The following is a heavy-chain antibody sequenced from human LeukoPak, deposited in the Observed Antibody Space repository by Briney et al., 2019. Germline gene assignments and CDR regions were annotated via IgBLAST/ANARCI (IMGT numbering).Heavy chain of an antibody. Sequence: PGGSVRLSCAASGFTFSSYEMNWVRQAPGKGLEWISYISSSSSSIDYADSVKGRFIISRDNAKNSLYLQMNSLRAEDTAVYYCARDVRATRLFDFWGQGTLVTVSS. CDR1: GFTFSSYE. CDR2: ISSSSSSI. D-gene: IGHD1-26*01. CDR3: ARDVRATRLFDF. V-gene: IGHV3-48*03. J-gene: IGHJ4*02.